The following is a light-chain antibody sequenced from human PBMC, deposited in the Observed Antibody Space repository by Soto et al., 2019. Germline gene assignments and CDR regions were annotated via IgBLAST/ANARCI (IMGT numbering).Light chain of an antibody. CDR1: QSISKY. J-gene: IGKJ2*01. Sequence: DIQMTQSPSSLSSSVGDSVTISCWASQSISKYLNWYQHKPGKAPKLLIYAAASLQSGVPSRFSGSGSGTDFTLTISSLQPEDFATYYCQQSYSTPHTFGQGTRL. CDR2: AAA. CDR3: QQSYSTPHT. V-gene: IGKV1-39*01.